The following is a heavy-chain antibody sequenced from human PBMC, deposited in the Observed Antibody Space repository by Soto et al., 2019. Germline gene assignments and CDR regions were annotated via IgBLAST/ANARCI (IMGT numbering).Heavy chain of an antibody. Sequence: PSETLSLTCTVSGGSISSYYWSWIRQPPGKGLEWIGYIYYSGSTNYNPSLKSRVTISIDTSKNQFSLKLSSVTAADTAVYYCARGVPAAVYYYYYYMDVWGKGTTVTVSS. CDR1: GGSISSYY. CDR3: ARGVPAAVYYYYYYMDV. D-gene: IGHD2-2*01. J-gene: IGHJ6*03. CDR2: IYYSGST. V-gene: IGHV4-59*01.